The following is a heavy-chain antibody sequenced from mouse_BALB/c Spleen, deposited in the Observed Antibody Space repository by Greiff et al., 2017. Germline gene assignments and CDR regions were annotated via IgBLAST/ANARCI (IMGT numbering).Heavy chain of an antibody. CDR1: GYTFTSYY. J-gene: IGHJ4*01. V-gene: IGHV1S56*01. D-gene: IGHD2-1*01. CDR2: IYPGNVNT. CDR3: ARCYGNYDYAMDY. Sequence: VQLQQSGPELVKPGASVRISCKASGYTFTSYYIHWVKQRPGQGLEWIGWIYPGNVNTKYNEKFKGKATLTADKSSSTAYMQLSSLTSEDSAVYFCARCYGNYDYAMDYWGQGTSVTVSS.